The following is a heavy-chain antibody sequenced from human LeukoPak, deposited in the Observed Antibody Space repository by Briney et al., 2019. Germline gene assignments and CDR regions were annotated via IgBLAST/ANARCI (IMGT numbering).Heavy chain of an antibody. J-gene: IGHJ5*02. D-gene: IGHD6-13*01. CDR2: INHSGST. V-gene: IGHV4-34*01. Sequence: SETLSLTCAVYGGSFNGYYWTWIRQPPGKGLEWIGEINHSGSTDYNPSLKSRVTISVDTSKNQFSLKLNSVTAADTAVYYCARAYSSSWYRWGNWFDPWGRGTLVTVSS. CDR1: GGSFNGYY. CDR3: ARAYSSSWYRWGNWFDP.